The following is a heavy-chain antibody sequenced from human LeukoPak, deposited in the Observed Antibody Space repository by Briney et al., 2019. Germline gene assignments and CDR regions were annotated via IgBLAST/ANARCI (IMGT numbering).Heavy chain of an antibody. CDR2: IYYSGST. J-gene: IGHJ5*02. Sequence: SETLSLTCTVSGGSISSYYWSWIRQPPGKGLEWIGYIYYSGSTNYNPSLKSRVTISVDTSKNQFSLKLSSVTAADTAVYYCARTDSSSWVNWFDPWGQGTLVTVSS. V-gene: IGHV4-59*01. D-gene: IGHD6-13*01. CDR3: ARTDSSSWVNWFDP. CDR1: GGSISSYY.